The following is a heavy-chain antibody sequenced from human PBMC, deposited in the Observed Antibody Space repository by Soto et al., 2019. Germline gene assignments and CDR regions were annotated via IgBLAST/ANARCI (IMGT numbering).Heavy chain of an antibody. V-gene: IGHV4-4*02. CDR3: ARVFSSGSGWMYYFDF. D-gene: IGHD6-25*01. CDR1: SGSISTGNW. J-gene: IGHJ4*02. Sequence: QVELQESGPRLVKSSGTLSLTCEVSSGSISTGNWWSWVRQPPGKGLEWIDEIYYTGATNYNPSLKSRVTMTIDKSKDQFSLILTSATAADTAVYYCARVFSSGSGWMYYFDFWGQGILVSVSS. CDR2: IYYTGAT.